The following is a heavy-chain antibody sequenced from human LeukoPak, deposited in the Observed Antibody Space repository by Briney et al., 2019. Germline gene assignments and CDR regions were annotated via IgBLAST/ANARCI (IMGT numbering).Heavy chain of an antibody. CDR3: ARGGGYNYGYGTDY. CDR1: GFTFSSYS. J-gene: IGHJ4*02. V-gene: IGHV3-21*01. D-gene: IGHD5-18*01. Sequence: GGSLRLSCAASGFTFSSYSMNWVRHTPGKGLEWVSYISSTSNYIYYAESVKGRFTISRDNAKNSLYLQMNSLRVEDTAVYYCARGGGYNYGYGTDYWGQGTLVTVSS. CDR2: ISSTSNYI.